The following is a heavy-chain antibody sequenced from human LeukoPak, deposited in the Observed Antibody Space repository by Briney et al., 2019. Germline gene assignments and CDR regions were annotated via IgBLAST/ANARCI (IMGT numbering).Heavy chain of an antibody. CDR3: AASDYYDSSGYCC. CDR2: ISGSGGST. V-gene: IGHV3-23*01. Sequence: GGSLRLSCAASGFTFSSYAMSWVRQAPGKGLEWASAISGSGGSTYYADSVKGRFTISRDNSKNTLYLQMNSLRAEDTAVYYCAASDYYDSSGYCCWGQGTLVTVSS. CDR1: GFTFSSYA. D-gene: IGHD3-22*01. J-gene: IGHJ4*02.